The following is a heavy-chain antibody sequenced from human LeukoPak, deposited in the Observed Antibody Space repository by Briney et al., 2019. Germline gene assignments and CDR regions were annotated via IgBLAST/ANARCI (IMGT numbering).Heavy chain of an antibody. D-gene: IGHD3-22*01. CDR1: GGTFSNFL. CDR2: IIPIFGTA. CDR3: ARAMIAGLGWFDP. J-gene: IGHJ5*02. Sequence: SXKVSCKASGGTFSNFLISWVRQAPGQGLEWMGRIIPIFGTANYAQKFQGRVTITTDESTSTAYMELSSLRSEDTAVYYCARAMIAGLGWFDPWGQGTLVTVSS. V-gene: IGHV1-69*05.